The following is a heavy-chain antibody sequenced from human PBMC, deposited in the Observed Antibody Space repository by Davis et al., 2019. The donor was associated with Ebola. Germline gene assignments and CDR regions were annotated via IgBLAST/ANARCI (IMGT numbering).Heavy chain of an antibody. CDR3: ARAHYDFWSGYYTVYYFDY. D-gene: IGHD3-3*01. V-gene: IGHV4-59*01. CDR2: IYYSGST. CDR1: GGSFSGYY. J-gene: IGHJ4*02. Sequence: SETLSLTCAVYGGSFSGYYWSWIRQPPGKGLEWIGYIYYSGSTNYNPSLKSRVTISVDTSKNQFSLKLSSVTAADTAVYYCARAHYDFWSGYYTVYYFDYWGQGTLVTVSS.